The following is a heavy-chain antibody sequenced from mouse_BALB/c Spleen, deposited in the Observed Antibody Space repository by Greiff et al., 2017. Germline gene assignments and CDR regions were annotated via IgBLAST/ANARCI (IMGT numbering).Heavy chain of an antibody. V-gene: IGHV5-17*02. J-gene: IGHJ2*01. CDR2: ISSGSSTI. CDR1: GFTFSSFG. CDR3: ARDLLWLRREDYFDY. D-gene: IGHD2-2*01. Sequence: EVQGVESGGGLVQPGGSRKLSCAASGFTFSSFGMHWVRQAPEKGLEWVAYISSGSSTIYYADTVKGRFTISRDNPKNTLFLQMTSLRSEDTAMYYCARDLLWLRREDYFDYWGQGTTLTVSS.